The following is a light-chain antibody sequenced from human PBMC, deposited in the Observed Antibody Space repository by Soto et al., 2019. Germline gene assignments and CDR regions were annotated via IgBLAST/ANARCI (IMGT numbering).Light chain of an antibody. Sequence: IVLTQSPATLSLSPGERATLSCRASQSVSSYLAWYQQKPGQAPRLLIYDASNRATGIPARFSGSGSGTDFTLTISSLEPEGFAVYYCQHRSNWPLTFGGGTKVDIK. CDR3: QHRSNWPLT. V-gene: IGKV3-11*01. CDR1: QSVSSY. CDR2: DAS. J-gene: IGKJ4*01.